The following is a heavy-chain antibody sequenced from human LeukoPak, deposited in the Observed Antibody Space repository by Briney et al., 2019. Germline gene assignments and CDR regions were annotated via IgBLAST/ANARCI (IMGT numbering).Heavy chain of an antibody. D-gene: IGHD3-3*01. CDR3: AKGGDFWSGYYGFDP. CDR2: IIPILGIA. Sequence: ASVKVSCKASGGTFSSYAISWVRQAPGQGLEWMGRIIPILGIANYAQKFQGRVTITADKSTSTAYMELSSLRSEDTAVYYCAKGGDFWSGYYGFDPWGQGTLVTVSS. CDR1: GGTFSSYA. J-gene: IGHJ5*02. V-gene: IGHV1-69*04.